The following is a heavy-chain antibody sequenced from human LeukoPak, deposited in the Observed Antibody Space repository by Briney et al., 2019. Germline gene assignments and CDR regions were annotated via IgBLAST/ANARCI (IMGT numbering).Heavy chain of an antibody. Sequence: SETLSLTCSVSGYSISSGYFGGWIRQPPGKGPEWIATTHHSEATHYNPSLKSRVPRTIDTPKHQVSLKVTAVTAPPRAVYYCTKEVWGSTFPAYWGEGTLVTVSS. D-gene: IGHD3-10*01. CDR1: GYSISSGYF. V-gene: IGHV4-38-2*02. CDR2: THHSEAT. CDR3: TKEVWGSTFPAY. J-gene: IGHJ4*02.